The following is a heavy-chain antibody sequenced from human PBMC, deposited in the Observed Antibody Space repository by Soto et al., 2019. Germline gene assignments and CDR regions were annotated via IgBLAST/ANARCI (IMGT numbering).Heavy chain of an antibody. CDR2: ISGSGGST. D-gene: IGHD4-17*01. J-gene: IGHJ4*02. CDR1: GFTFSSYA. Sequence: HPVGSLRLSCAASGFTFSSYAMSWVRQAPGEGLEWVSAISGSGGSTYYADSVKGRFTISRDNSKNTLYLQMNSLRAEDTAVYYCAKPDYGDYYYFDYWGQGTLVTVSS. V-gene: IGHV3-23*01. CDR3: AKPDYGDYYYFDY.